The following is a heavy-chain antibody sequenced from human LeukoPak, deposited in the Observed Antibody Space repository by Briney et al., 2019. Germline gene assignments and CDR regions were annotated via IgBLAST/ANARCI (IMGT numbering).Heavy chain of an antibody. Sequence: PGESLKISCKGSGYSFTSYWIGWVRQMPGKGLEWMGIIYPGDSDTRYSPSFQGQVTISADKSIGTAYLQWSSLKASDTAMYYCARPGHIDCSGGSCYFGFLSWDYWGQGTLVTVSS. CDR2: IYPGDSDT. CDR3: ARPGHIDCSGGSCYFGFLSWDY. J-gene: IGHJ4*02. D-gene: IGHD2-15*01. CDR1: GYSFTSYW. V-gene: IGHV5-51*01.